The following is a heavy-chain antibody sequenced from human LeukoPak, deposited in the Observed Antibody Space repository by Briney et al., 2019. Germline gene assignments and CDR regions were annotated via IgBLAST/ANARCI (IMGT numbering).Heavy chain of an antibody. D-gene: IGHD3-10*01. CDR1: GYTFTSYA. CDR2: INAGNGNT. CDR3: ARRGPYYYGMDV. J-gene: IGHJ6*02. Sequence: ASVKVSCTASGYTFTSYAMHWVRQAPGQRLEWMGWINAGNGNTKYSQKFQGRVTITRDTSASTAYMELSSLRSEDTAVYYCARRGPYYYGMDVWGQGTTVTVSS. V-gene: IGHV1-3*01.